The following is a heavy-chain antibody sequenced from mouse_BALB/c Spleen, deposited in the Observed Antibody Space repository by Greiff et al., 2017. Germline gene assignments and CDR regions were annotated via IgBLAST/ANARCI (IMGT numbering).Heavy chain of an antibody. V-gene: IGHV5-6-3*01. J-gene: IGHJ2*01. CDR2: INSNGGST. D-gene: IGHD1-1*01. Sequence: EVMLVESGGGLVQPGGSLKLSCAASGFTFSSYGMSWVRQTPDKRLELVATINSNGGSTYYPDSVKGRFTISRDNAKNTLYLQMSSLKSEDTAMYYCARVYGSTYYFDYWGQGTTLTVSS. CDR3: ARVYGSTYYFDY. CDR1: GFTFSSYG.